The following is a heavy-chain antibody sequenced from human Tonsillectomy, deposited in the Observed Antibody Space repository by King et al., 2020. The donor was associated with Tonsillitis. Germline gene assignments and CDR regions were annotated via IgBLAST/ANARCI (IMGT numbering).Heavy chain of an antibody. V-gene: IGHV4-39*01. CDR3: ASFPPYDILTCYLDY. J-gene: IGHJ4*02. D-gene: IGHD3-9*01. CDR2: LNYSGST. Sequence: QLQESGPGLVKPSETLSLTCTISGGSISSSSYYWGWIRQPPGKGLEWIGSLNYSGSTYYNPSLKSRVTIFVDTAKNQFSLKLSSVTAADTAVYYCASFPPYDILTCYLDYWGQGTLVTVSS. CDR1: GGSISSSSYY.